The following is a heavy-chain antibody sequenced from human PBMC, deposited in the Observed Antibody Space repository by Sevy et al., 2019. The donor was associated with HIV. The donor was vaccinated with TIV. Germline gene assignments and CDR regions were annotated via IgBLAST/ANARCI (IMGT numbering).Heavy chain of an antibody. CDR2: ISSKNDYI. V-gene: IGHV3-21*01. CDR3: AREGDCIGIDCYDDWRLPSYYYYPMDV. D-gene: IGHD2-2*01. J-gene: IGHJ6*02. CDR1: GFDFGTYS. Sequence: GWSLRLSCAASGFDFGTYSMNWVRQAPGKGLEWVSSISSKNDYIFYADSVKGRFTISKDNAKNSLYLQMNSPRVEDTAVYYCAREGDCIGIDCYDDWRLPSYYYYPMDVWGQGTTVTVSS.